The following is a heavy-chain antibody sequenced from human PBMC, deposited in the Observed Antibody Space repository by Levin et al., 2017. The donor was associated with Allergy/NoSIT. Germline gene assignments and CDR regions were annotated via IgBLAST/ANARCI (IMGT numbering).Heavy chain of an antibody. Sequence: GGSLRLSCAASGFTFSSYSMNWVRQAPGKGLEWVSSISRSSSYIYYADSVKGRFTISRDNAKNSLYLQMNSLRAEDTAVYYCARDGASGATDALLYDYWGQGTLVTVSS. CDR3: ARDGASGATDALLYDY. CDR2: ISRSSSYI. J-gene: IGHJ4*02. D-gene: IGHD3-10*01. CDR1: GFTFSSYS. V-gene: IGHV3-21*01.